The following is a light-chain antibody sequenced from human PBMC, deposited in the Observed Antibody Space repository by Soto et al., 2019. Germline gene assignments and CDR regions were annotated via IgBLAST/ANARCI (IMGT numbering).Light chain of an antibody. CDR3: QRSYTFPLT. V-gene: IGKV1D-12*01. CDR2: AAT. J-gene: IGKJ4*01. CDR1: QDINSW. Sequence: DIQMTQSPSSLSASVGDRVTITCRASQDINSWLAWYQQKPGKAPKLLMYAATILQSGVPSRFSGSESGTDFSLTISSLQPEDFATYVCQRSYTFPLTFGGGTKVDIK.